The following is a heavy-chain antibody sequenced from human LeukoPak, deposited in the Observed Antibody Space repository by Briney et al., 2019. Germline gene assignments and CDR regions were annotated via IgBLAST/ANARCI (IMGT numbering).Heavy chain of an antibody. J-gene: IGHJ1*01. Sequence: ASVKVSCKASGYTFRGYYMHWVRQAPGQGLEWMGWINPYNGGTNYAQKFQGRVTMTRDMSISTAYMELSRLRSDDTAVYYCARTQLDSSSRYFRMAEYFQHWGQGTLVTVSS. CDR2: INPYNGGT. V-gene: IGHV1-2*02. D-gene: IGHD6-13*01. CDR1: GYTFRGYY. CDR3: ARTQLDSSSRYFRMAEYFQH.